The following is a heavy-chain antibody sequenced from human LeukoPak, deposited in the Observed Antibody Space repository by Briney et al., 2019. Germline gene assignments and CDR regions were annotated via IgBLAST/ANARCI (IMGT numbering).Heavy chain of an antibody. V-gene: IGHV1-2*02. Sequence: GASVKVSCKASGYTFTGYYMHWVRQAPGQGLEWMGWINPNSGGTNYAQKFQGRVTMTRDTSISTAYMELSSLRSEDTAVYYCARGHAGAGYYYGMDVWGQGTTVTVSS. CDR3: ARGHAGAGYYYGMDV. CDR1: GYTFTGYY. J-gene: IGHJ6*02. CDR2: INPNSGGT. D-gene: IGHD7-27*01.